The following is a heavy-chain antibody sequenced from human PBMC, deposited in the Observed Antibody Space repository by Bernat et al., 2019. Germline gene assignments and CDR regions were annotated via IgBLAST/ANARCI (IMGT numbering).Heavy chain of an antibody. J-gene: IGHJ6*02. Sequence: EVQLVESGGGVVQPGGSLRLSCAASGFTFDDYAMHWVRQAPGKGLEWVSLISGDGGSTYYADSVKGRFTISRDNSKNTLYLQMNSLRAEDTAVYYCAKNGPEYSGSYYYYYGMDVWGQGTTVTVSS. CDR1: GFTFDDYA. D-gene: IGHD1-26*01. CDR2: ISGDGGST. V-gene: IGHV3-43*02. CDR3: AKNGPEYSGSYYYYYGMDV.